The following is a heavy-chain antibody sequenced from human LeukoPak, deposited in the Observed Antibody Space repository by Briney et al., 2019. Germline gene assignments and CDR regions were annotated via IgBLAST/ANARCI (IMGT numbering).Heavy chain of an antibody. CDR3: ARDRTLTIFRGVITQDQFDY. D-gene: IGHD3-10*01. Sequence: ASVKVSCKTSGYTFTNYGVSWVRQAPGQGLEWMGWISALNGDTKYTQNLQGRVSMTTDTSTSTAYMELGSLTSDDTAVYYCARDRTLTIFRGVITQDQFDYWGQGTLVTVSS. V-gene: IGHV1-18*01. J-gene: IGHJ4*02. CDR2: ISALNGDT. CDR1: GYTFTNYG.